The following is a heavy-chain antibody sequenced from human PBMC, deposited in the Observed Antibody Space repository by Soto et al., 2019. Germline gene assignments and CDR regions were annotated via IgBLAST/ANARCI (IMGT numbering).Heavy chain of an antibody. D-gene: IGHD3-22*01. J-gene: IGHJ3*02. CDR3: ARKGTYYYDSSGPTGAFDI. CDR2: IIPIFGTA. CDR1: GGTFSSYA. V-gene: IGHV1-69*13. Sequence: ASVKVSCKASGGTFSSYAISWVRQAPGQGLEWMGGIIPIFGTANYAQKFQGRVTITADESTSTAYMELSSLRFEDTAVYYCARKGTYYYDSSGPTGAFDIWGQGTMVTVSS.